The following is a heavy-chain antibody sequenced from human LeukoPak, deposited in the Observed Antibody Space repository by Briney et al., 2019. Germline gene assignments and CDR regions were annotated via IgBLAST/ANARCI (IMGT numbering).Heavy chain of an antibody. CDR3: AREGLTLYYFDY. V-gene: IGHV3-33*01. CDR1: GFTFSSYG. J-gene: IGHJ4*02. D-gene: IGHD4/OR15-4a*01. Sequence: GGSLRLSCAASGFTFSSYGMHWVRQAPGKGLEWVAVIWYDGSNKYYAHSVKGRFTISRDNSKNTLYLQMNSLRAEDTAVYYCAREGLTLYYFDYWGQGTLVTVSS. CDR2: IWYDGSNK.